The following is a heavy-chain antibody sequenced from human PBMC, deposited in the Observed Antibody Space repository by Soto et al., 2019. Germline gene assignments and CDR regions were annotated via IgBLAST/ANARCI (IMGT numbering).Heavy chain of an antibody. Sequence: EVQLLESGGGLVQPGGSLRLSCAASGFTFSSYAMSWVRQAPGKWLEWVSAISGSGGSTYYADSVKGRFTISRDNSKNTLYLQMNSLRAEDTVVYYWAKGWAVVPAATLDYWGQGTLVTVSS. V-gene: IGHV3-23*01. CDR1: GFTFSSYA. CDR3: AKGWAVVPAATLDY. D-gene: IGHD2-2*01. CDR2: ISGSGGST. J-gene: IGHJ4*02.